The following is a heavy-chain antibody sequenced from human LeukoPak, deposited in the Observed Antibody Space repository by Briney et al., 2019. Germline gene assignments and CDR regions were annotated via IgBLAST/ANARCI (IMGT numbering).Heavy chain of an antibody. D-gene: IGHD1-26*01. CDR3: ARDSIVGATSTFDY. Sequence: GGSLRLSCAASGLTFSTYWMHWVRQAPGKGLEWVSRINGDGSITNYADSVKGRFTISRDNSKNTLYLQMGSLRAEDMAVYYCARDSIVGATSTFDYWGQGTLVTVSS. J-gene: IGHJ4*02. CDR1: GLTFSTYW. CDR2: INGDGSIT. V-gene: IGHV3-74*01.